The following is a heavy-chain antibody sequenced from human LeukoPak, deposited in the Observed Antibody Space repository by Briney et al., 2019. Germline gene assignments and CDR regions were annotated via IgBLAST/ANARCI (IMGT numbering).Heavy chain of an antibody. D-gene: IGHD3-16*01. Sequence: GGSLRLSCAASTFTFSRYWMHWVRQAPGKGLIWVSLIKSDGRTTLYADSVKGRFTISRDNAKNTLYLQMNSLRAEDTAVYFCARGGGLDVWGQGATVTVSS. CDR1: TFTFSRYW. V-gene: IGHV3-74*01. CDR2: IKSDGRTT. J-gene: IGHJ6*02. CDR3: ARGGGLDV.